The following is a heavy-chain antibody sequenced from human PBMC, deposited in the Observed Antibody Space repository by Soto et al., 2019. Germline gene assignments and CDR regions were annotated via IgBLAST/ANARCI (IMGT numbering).Heavy chain of an antibody. V-gene: IGHV3-30*03. CDR3: ARDVVPAANYYYYGMDV. Sequence: GGSLRLSCAASGFTFSSYGIHWVRQAPGKGLEWVALISYDGSNKYYADSVKGRFTISRDNAKNSLYLQMNSLRAEDTAVYYCARDVVPAANYYYYGMDVWGQGTTVTVSS. D-gene: IGHD2-2*01. CDR1: GFTFSSYG. CDR2: ISYDGSNK. J-gene: IGHJ6*02.